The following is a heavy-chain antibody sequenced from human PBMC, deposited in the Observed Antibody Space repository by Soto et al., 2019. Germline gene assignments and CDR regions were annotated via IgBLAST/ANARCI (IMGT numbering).Heavy chain of an antibody. CDR1: GGSISSYY. Sequence: SETLSLTCTVSGGSISSYYWSWIRQPPGKGLEWIGYIYYSGSTNYNPSLKSRVTISVDTSKNQFSLKLSSVTAADTAVYYCARDRGNILTGYRNYYFDYWGQGTLVTVSS. J-gene: IGHJ4*02. CDR2: IYYSGST. V-gene: IGHV4-59*01. CDR3: ARDRGNILTGYRNYYFDY. D-gene: IGHD3-9*01.